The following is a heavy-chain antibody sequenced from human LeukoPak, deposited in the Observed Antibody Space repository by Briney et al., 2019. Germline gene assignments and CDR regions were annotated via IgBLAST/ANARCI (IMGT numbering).Heavy chain of an antibody. CDR1: GGSISSYY. D-gene: IGHD3-10*01. V-gene: IGHV4-59*01. Sequence: SETLSLTCTASGGSISSYYWSWIRQPPGKGLEWIGYVYYSGSTNYNPSLKSRVTISVDTSKNQFSLKLSSVTAADTAVYYCARASLRRVFGELFLGFDYWGQGTLVTVSS. CDR3: ARASLRRVFGELFLGFDY. J-gene: IGHJ4*02. CDR2: VYYSGST.